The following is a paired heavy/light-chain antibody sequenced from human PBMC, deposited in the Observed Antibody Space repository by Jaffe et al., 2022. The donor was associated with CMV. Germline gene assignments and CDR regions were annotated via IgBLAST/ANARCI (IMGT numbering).Heavy chain of an antibody. CDR1: GFTFSGST. CDR2: IRSKPNNYAT. J-gene: IGHJ4*02. Sequence: EVQLVESGGGLVQPGGSLKLSCAASGFTFSGSTMHWVRQASGKGLEWLGRIRSKPNNYATTYPPSVNGRFTVSRDDSKNTSYLQMNSLKPEDTAVYYCRASLGYWGQGILVTVSS. CDR3: RASLGY. V-gene: IGHV3-73*01.
Light chain of an antibody. CDR1: SGHSTYI. Sequence: QPVLTQSSSASASLGSSVKFTCTLSSGHSTYIITWHQQQPGKAPRYLMKLAGNGTYYLGSGLPDRFSGSSSGADRYLTISNLQPEDEADYYCETWDSHSGVFGGGTKLTVL. V-gene: IGLV4-60*03. CDR2: LAGNGTY. CDR3: ETWDSHSGV. J-gene: IGLJ3*02.